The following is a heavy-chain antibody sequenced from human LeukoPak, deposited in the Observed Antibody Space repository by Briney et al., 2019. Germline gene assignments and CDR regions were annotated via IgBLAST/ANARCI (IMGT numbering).Heavy chain of an antibody. J-gene: IGHJ5*02. CDR1: GFTFSNYA. CDR2: IYGSDDKT. CDR3: AKTQGYYDA. D-gene: IGHD2-15*01. Sequence: GGSLRLSCVASGFTFSNYAMSWVRQAPGKGLELVSGIYGSDDKTVYGDALKGRFTNYSDNSKNTLYLEMKSLRAADTAVYYCAKTQGYYDAWGQGALVTVSS. V-gene: IGHV3-23*01.